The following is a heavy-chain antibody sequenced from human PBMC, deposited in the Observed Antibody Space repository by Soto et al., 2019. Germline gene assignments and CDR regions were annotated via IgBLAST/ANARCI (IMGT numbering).Heavy chain of an antibody. J-gene: IGHJ4*02. CDR3: TRDVGDG. Sequence: EVQLVESGGGLVQPGGSLRLSCAASGFTFSNDWMTWVRQAPGKGLEWVANVKHDGSETYHVDSVKGRFTISRDNAKNSLYLQMNSLRAEDTALYYCTRDVGDGWGQGTLVTVSS. CDR1: GFTFSNDW. V-gene: IGHV3-7*01. CDR2: VKHDGSET.